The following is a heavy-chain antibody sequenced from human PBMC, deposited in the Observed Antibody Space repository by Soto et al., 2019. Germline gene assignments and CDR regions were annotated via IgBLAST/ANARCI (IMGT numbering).Heavy chain of an antibody. CDR2: IYPGDSNT. CDR1: GYSFSNYW. Sequence: EVQLVQSGAEVKKPGESLKISCQGSGYSFSNYWIAWVRQMPGKGLEWMGVIYPGDSNTKYSPSFDGQVTLSADKSITTAYLQLSSLKASDTAMYYCARPDYGGLHDDLHFWGQGTMVTVSS. J-gene: IGHJ3*01. V-gene: IGHV5-51*01. D-gene: IGHD4-17*01. CDR3: ARPDYGGLHDDLHF.